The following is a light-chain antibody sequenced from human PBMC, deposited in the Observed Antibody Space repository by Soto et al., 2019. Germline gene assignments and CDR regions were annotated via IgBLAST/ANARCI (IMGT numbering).Light chain of an antibody. J-gene: IGKJ3*01. Sequence: DIPMTQSPSSLSASVGDRVTITCRASQTIIRYLNWYQQKPGRAPNLLIYAASSLQSGVPSRFSGSGSGTEFTLTISSLQPEDFETYYCQQSYSTLFTFGPGTKVEIK. V-gene: IGKV1-39*01. CDR3: QQSYSTLFT. CDR1: QTIIRY. CDR2: AAS.